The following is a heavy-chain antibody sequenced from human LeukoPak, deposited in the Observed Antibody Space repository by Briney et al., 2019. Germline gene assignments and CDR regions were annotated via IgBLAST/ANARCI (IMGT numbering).Heavy chain of an antibody. J-gene: IGHJ5*02. Sequence: GGSLRLACAASGFTFSSFWMHWVRQAPGKGLVWVSRINNDGSSTAYADSVKGRFTMSRDNAKNTLYLQMNSLRAEDTAVYYCARDSFVTISGGWNWFDPWGQGTLVTVSS. CDR2: INNDGSST. V-gene: IGHV3-74*01. CDR1: GFTFSSFW. CDR3: ARDSFVTISGGWNWFDP. D-gene: IGHD3-3*01.